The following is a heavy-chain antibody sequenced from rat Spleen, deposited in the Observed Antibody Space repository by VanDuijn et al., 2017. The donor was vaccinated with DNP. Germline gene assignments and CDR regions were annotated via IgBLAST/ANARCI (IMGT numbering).Heavy chain of an antibody. J-gene: IGHJ1*01. Sequence: EVQLVESGGGLVQPGRSVKLSCVASGFTFSNYDMAWVRQAPEKGLEWVATITSDGGSTYYRDTVKGRVSITRDDAKSSLYLQMNSLKSEDTATYYCARGSSSIYWYFDFWGPGTMVTVSS. CDR2: ITSDGGST. CDR1: GFTFSNYD. CDR3: ARGSSSIYWYFDF. D-gene: IGHD1-2*01. V-gene: IGHV5-7*01.